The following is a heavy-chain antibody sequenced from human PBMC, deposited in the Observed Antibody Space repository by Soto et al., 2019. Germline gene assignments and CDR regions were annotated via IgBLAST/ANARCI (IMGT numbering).Heavy chain of an antibody. D-gene: IGHD3-16*01. V-gene: IGHV3-30-3*01. CDR2: ISYDGSNK. Sequence: QVQLVESGGGVVQPGRSLRLSCAASGFTFSSYAMHWVRQAPGKGLEWVAVISYDGSNKYYADSVKGRFTISRDNSKNTLYLQMNSLRAEDTAVYYCARERGADSAFDYSGQGTLVTVS. J-gene: IGHJ4*02. CDR1: GFTFSSYA. CDR3: ARERGADSAFDY.